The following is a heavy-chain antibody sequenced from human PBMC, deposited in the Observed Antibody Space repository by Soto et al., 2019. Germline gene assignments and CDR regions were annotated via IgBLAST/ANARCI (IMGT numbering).Heavy chain of an antibody. Sequence: SETLSISCTVSGGSISTYDWSWIRQSPGKGLEWIGCIYYSGSTNYNPSLKSRVTISVDTSKNQFSLKLSSVTAADTAVYYCARVVAATSHYFDDWGQGALVTVSS. CDR2: IYYSGST. D-gene: IGHD2-15*01. V-gene: IGHV4-59*01. J-gene: IGHJ4*02. CDR1: GGSISTYD. CDR3: ARVVAATSHYFDD.